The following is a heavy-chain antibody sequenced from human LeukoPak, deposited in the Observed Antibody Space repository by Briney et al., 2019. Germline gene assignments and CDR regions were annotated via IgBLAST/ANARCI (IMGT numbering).Heavy chain of an antibody. CDR1: GGSVSSGSYY. V-gene: IGHV4-61*01. CDR2: IYYSGST. D-gene: IGHD3-10*01. CDR3: ARVTVRGLYYFDY. J-gene: IGHJ4*02. Sequence: MPSETLSLTCTVSGGSVSSGSYYWSWIRQPPGKGLEWIGYIYYSGSTNYNPSLKSRVTISVDTSKNQFSLKLSSVTAADTAVYYCARVTVRGLYYFDYWGQGTLVTVSS.